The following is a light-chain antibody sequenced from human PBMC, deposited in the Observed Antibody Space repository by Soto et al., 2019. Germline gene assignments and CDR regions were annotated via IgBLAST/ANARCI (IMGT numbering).Light chain of an antibody. CDR3: QQSYSDVYT. V-gene: IGKV1-39*01. Sequence: DIQTTQNPSSLSASVGDRVTITCRSTPTIRYFLNWFQQKAGKAPKLLIYAASSLQSGVPSRFSGSGSGTDFTLSINSLQPEDFATYYCQQSYSDVYTFGQGTKLEI. CDR2: AAS. CDR1: PTIRYF. J-gene: IGKJ2*01.